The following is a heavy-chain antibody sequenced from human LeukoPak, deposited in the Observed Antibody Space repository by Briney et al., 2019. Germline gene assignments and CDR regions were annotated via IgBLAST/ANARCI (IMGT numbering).Heavy chain of an antibody. CDR3: ARRADWGMSGNRPSFDP. Sequence: ASVKVSCKVSGFTLTDYFMHWLRQAPGQGLEWMGYINPNSGDIKYGQKFQGRVTMTRDTSISTVFMELSGLTSDDTAVYYCARRADWGMSGNRPSFDPWGQGTLVTVSS. CDR2: INPNSGDI. CDR1: GFTLTDYF. J-gene: IGHJ5*02. D-gene: IGHD5-18*01. V-gene: IGHV1-2*02.